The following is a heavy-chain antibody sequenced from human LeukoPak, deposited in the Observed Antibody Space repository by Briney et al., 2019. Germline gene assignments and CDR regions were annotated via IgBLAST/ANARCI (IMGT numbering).Heavy chain of an antibody. D-gene: IGHD6-6*01. CDR1: GYSISSGYY. CDR2: IYYSGST. V-gene: IGHV4-61*01. CDR3: ARWSIAARNFDY. Sequence: PSETLSLTCTVSGYSISSGYYWSWIRQPPGKGLEWIGYIYYSGSTNYNPSLKSRVTISVDTSKNQSSLKLSSVTAADTAVYYCARWSIAARNFDYWGQGTLVTVSS. J-gene: IGHJ4*02.